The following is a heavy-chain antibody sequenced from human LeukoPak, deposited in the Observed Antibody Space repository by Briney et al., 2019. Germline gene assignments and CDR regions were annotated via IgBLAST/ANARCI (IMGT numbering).Heavy chain of an antibody. CDR1: GVPFNYYD. V-gene: IGHV3-30*18. CDR3: AKGLRWFGDFYFNFFDY. Sequence: GTSLRLSCAASGVPFNYYDMHWVRQAPGKGLEWVAFISYDGGKRFFGESVKGRFTIARDNSENTVSLQMNTLKTEDTAVYYCAKGLRWFGDFYFNFFDYWGQGILVTVSS. CDR2: ISYDGGKR. D-gene: IGHD3-10*01. J-gene: IGHJ4*02.